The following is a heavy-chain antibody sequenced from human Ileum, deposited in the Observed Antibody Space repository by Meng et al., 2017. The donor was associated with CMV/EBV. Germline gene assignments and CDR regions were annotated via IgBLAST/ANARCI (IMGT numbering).Heavy chain of an antibody. CDR2: IKQDGSEK. CDR3: VRGRSSGT. J-gene: IGHJ4*02. CDR1: GFTFTSHW. D-gene: IGHD2-15*01. V-gene: IGHV3-7*01. Sequence: GESLKISCAASGFTFTSHWMSWVRQAPGKGLEWVANIKQDGSEKNYVDSVKGRFTISRDDAKKSLFLQMNSLRDEDTAVYYCVRGRSSGTWGQGTLVTVSS.